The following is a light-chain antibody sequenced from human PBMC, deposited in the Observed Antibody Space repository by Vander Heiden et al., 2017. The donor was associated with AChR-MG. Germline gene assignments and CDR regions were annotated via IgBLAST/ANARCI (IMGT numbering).Light chain of an antibody. CDR3: QRDSSYRWT. J-gene: IGKJ1*01. V-gene: IGKV1-8*01. Sequence: AIRITQSPSPLSASTGDRVTITCRASQGISSYLAWYQQKPGKAPKLLIYAASTLQSGVPSRFSGSGSGTDFTLTISCLQSEDFATYYCQRDSSYRWTFGQGTKVEIK. CDR2: AAS. CDR1: QGISSY.